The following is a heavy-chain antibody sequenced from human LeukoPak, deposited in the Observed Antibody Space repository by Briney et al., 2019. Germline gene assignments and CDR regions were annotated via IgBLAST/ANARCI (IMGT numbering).Heavy chain of an antibody. CDR2: INPNSGGT. J-gene: IGHJ4*02. V-gene: IGHV1-2*06. CDR1: GYTFTGYY. Sequence: ASVKVSCKTSGYTFTGYYIHWVRQAPGQGLEWMGRINPNSGGTNYAQKFQGRVTVTRDTSISTAYMGLSRLRSDDTAIYYCARGLFGVAADAYYFDFSGQGTLVTVSS. CDR3: ARGLFGVAADAYYFDF. D-gene: IGHD3-3*01.